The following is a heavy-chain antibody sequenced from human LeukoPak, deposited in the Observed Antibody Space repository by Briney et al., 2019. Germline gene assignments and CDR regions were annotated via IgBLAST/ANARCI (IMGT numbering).Heavy chain of an antibody. J-gene: IGHJ4*02. V-gene: IGHV3-64*02. CDR3: ARQYCSSTSCTTGAFDY. CDR1: GFSFSNSNY. D-gene: IGHD2-2*01. CDR2: ISSNGGDT. Sequence: GGSLRLSCAASGFSFSNSNYMNWVRQAPGKGLEYVSSISSNGGDTYYADSVKGRFIISRDNSKNTLNLQMGSLRAEDMAVYYCARQYCSSTSCTTGAFDYWGQGTLVTVSS.